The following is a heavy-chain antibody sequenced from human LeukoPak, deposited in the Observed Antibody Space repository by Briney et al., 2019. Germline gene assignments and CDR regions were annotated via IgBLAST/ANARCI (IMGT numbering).Heavy chain of an antibody. CDR1: GFVFSNFV. CDR3: ARDHYFKIDY. CDR2: IPTDDNPT. Sequence: GGSLKLSCAASGFVFSNFVMHWVRQAPGKGLVWVSRIPTDDNPTNYADFVQGRFTISRDNAKNTVYLQMNNLRAEDTAVYYCARDHYFKIDYWGQGTLVTVSS. J-gene: IGHJ4*02. D-gene: IGHD2/OR15-2a*01. V-gene: IGHV3-74*01.